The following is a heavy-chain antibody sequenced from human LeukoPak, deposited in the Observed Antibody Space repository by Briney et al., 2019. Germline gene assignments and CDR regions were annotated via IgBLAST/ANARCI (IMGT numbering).Heavy chain of an antibody. V-gene: IGHV4-59*01. Sequence: SETLSLTCTVSGGSISSYYWSWVRQPPGKGLEWIGYIYYSGSTNYNPSLKSRVTISVDTSKNQFSLKLSSVTAADTAVYYCASGVPDYYDSSGYSTFDYWGQGTLVTVSS. D-gene: IGHD3-22*01. CDR3: ASGVPDYYDSSGYSTFDY. CDR1: GGSISSYY. CDR2: IYYSGST. J-gene: IGHJ4*02.